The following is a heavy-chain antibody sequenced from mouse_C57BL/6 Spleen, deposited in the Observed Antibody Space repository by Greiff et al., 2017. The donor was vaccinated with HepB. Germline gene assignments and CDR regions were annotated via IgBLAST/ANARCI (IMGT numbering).Heavy chain of an antibody. D-gene: IGHD2-1*01. CDR1: GFTFSSYA. CDR2: ISDGGSYT. CDR3: ARDRGGNWDYAMDY. J-gene: IGHJ4*01. Sequence: EVQLVESGGGLVKPGGSLKLSCAASGFTFSSYAMSWVRQTPEKRLEWVATISDGGSYTYYPDNVKGRFTISRDNAKNNLYLQMSHLKSEDTAMYYCARDRGGNWDYAMDYWGQGTSVTVSS. V-gene: IGHV5-4*01.